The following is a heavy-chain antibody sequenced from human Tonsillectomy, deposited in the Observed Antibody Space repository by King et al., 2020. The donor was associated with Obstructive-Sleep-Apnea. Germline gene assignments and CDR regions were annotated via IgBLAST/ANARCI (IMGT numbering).Heavy chain of an antibody. V-gene: IGHV3-9*01. CDR2: ISWNSGSI. CDR1: GFTFDDYA. J-gene: IGHJ4*02. CDR3: AKTPSVTMVRGVVFDY. D-gene: IGHD3-10*01. Sequence: VQLVESGGGLVQPGRSLRLSCAASGFTFDDYAMHWFRQAPGKGREWVSGISWNSGSIGYADSVKGRFTITRDNAKNSLYLQMNSLRAEDTALYYCAKTPSVTMVRGVVFDYWGQGTLVTVSS.